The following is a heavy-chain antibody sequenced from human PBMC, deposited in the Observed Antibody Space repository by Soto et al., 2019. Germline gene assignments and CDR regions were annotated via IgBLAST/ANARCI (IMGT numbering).Heavy chain of an antibody. V-gene: IGHV4-31*03. Sequence: SETLSLSCIVSGGSISSRDYYWSWIRQHPGKGLEWIGYIYYSGNTYYNPSLKSRVTISVDTSKNQFSLKLSSVTAADTAVYYCARADMIRTFYYGMDVWGQGTTVT. CDR3: ARADMIRTFYYGMDV. CDR2: IYYSGNT. J-gene: IGHJ6*02. CDR1: GGSISSRDYY. D-gene: IGHD3-16*01.